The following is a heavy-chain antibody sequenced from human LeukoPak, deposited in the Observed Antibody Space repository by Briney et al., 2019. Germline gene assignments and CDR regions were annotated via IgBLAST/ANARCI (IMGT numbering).Heavy chain of an antibody. CDR3: AREVVVPAALEVDY. J-gene: IGHJ4*02. CDR2: ISAYNGNT. V-gene: IGHV1-18*01. CDR1: GGTFSSYA. Sequence: ASVKVSCKASGGTFSSYAISWVRQAPGQGLEWMGWISAYNGNTNYAQKLQGRVTMTTDTSTSTAYMELRSLRSDDTAVYYCAREVVVPAALEVDYWGQGTLVTVSS. D-gene: IGHD2-2*01.